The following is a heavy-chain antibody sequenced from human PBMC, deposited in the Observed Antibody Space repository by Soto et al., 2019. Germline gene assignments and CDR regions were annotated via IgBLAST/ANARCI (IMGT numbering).Heavy chain of an antibody. CDR2: IKQDGSEK. CDR1: GFTFSSYW. V-gene: IGHV3-7*01. D-gene: IGHD2-2*01. J-gene: IGHJ4*02. Sequence: EVQLVESGGGLVQPGGSLRLSCAASGFTFSSYWMSWVRQAPGKGLEWVANIKQDGSEKYYVDSVKGRFTISRDNAKNSLYQQMNSLRAEDTAVYYCARAGEYCSSTSCYFLDYWGQGTLVTVSS. CDR3: ARAGEYCSSTSCYFLDY.